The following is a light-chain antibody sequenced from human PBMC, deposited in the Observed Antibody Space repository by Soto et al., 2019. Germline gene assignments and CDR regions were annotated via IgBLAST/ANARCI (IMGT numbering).Light chain of an antibody. Sequence: DIVMTQSPLSLPVTPGEPASISCGSSQSLLHSNGNNYLEWYLQKPGQSPQLLIYLGSSRAAGVPDRFSGSGSGTDFTLKIRRVEAEDVGVYYCMQALQTPRTFGQGTKVEIK. CDR3: MQALQTPRT. CDR2: LGS. CDR1: QSLLHSNGNNY. V-gene: IGKV2-28*01. J-gene: IGKJ1*01.